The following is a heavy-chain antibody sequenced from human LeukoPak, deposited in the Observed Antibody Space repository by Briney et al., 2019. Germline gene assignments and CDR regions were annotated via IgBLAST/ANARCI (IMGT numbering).Heavy chain of an antibody. D-gene: IGHD3-3*01. J-gene: IGHJ4*02. CDR1: GYTFTSYD. CDR3: ARAYDFWSGYYSQGFDY. V-gene: IGHV1-8*03. CDR2: MNPNSGNT. Sequence: ASVKVSCKASGYTFTSYDINWVRQATGQGLEWMGWMNPNSGNTGYAQKFQGRVTITRNTSISTAYMELSSLRSEDTAVYYCARAYDFWSGYYSQGFDYWGQGTLVTVSS.